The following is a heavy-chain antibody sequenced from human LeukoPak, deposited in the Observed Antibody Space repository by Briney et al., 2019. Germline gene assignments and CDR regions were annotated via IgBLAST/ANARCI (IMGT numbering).Heavy chain of an antibody. CDR2: INPNSGGT. CDR1: GYTFTGYY. Sequence: ASVKVSCKASGYTFTGYYMHWVRQAPGQGLEWMGWINPNSGGTNYAQKFQGRVTLTRDTSISTAYMELSRLRSDDTAVYYCASSGVEGGGYAYNYWGQGTLVTVSS. J-gene: IGHJ4*02. CDR3: ASSGVEGGGYAYNY. D-gene: IGHD5-12*01. V-gene: IGHV1-2*02.